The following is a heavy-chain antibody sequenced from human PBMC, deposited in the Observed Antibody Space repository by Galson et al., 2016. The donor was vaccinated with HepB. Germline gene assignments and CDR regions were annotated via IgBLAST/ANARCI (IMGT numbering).Heavy chain of an antibody. J-gene: IGHJ6*02. D-gene: IGHD3-22*01. CDR1: GFTFDSYA. V-gene: IGHV3-30-3*01. Sequence: SLRLSCAASGFTFDSYALHWVRQAPGKGLEWLALISYDGSKKYYADPVKGRFTISRDNAKNTLYLQMNSLRTEDTATYYCARDPSGITLIVVAMGYYYGLDVWGQGTTVTVS. CDR2: ISYDGSKK. CDR3: ARDPSGITLIVVAMGYYYGLDV.